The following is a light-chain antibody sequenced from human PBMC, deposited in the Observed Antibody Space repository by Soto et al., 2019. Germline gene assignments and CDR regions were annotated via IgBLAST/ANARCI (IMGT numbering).Light chain of an antibody. J-gene: IGKJ4*01. CDR1: QSVSSNY. V-gene: IGKV3-20*01. Sequence: EIVLTQSPGTLSLSPGERATLSCRASQSVSSNYLAWHQQKPGQAPRLLIYGASSRATGIPDRFSGSGSGTDFTLTISRLEPEDFAVYYCQQYDSSPLTFGGGTKVDIK. CDR2: GAS. CDR3: QQYDSSPLT.